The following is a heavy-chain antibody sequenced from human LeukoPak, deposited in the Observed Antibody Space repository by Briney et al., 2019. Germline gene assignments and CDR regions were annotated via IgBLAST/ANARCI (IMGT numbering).Heavy chain of an antibody. D-gene: IGHD4-23*01. Sequence: SQTLSLTCTVSGGSISSGGYYWSWIRQHPGKGLEWIGYIYYSGSTYYNPSLKSRVTISVDTSKNQFSLKLSSVTAADTAVYYCARVHGGNSGGWFDPWGQGTLVTVSS. CDR1: GGSISSGGYY. J-gene: IGHJ5*02. CDR3: ARVHGGNSGGWFDP. V-gene: IGHV4-31*03. CDR2: IYYSGST.